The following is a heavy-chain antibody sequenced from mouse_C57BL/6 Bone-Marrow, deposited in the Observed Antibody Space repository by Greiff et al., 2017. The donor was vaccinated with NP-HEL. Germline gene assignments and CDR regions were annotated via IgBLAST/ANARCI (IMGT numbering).Heavy chain of an antibody. D-gene: IGHD2-4*01. V-gene: IGHV1-81*01. CDR3: ASYPLFLYYDYYFDF. J-gene: IGHJ2*01. CDR2: IYPRSGNT. CDR1: GYTFTSYG. Sequence: QVQLKESGAELARPGASVKLSCKASGYTFTSYGISWVKQRTGQGLEWIGEIYPRSGNTYYTEKFKGKATLTADKSTNTAYMELRSLTSEDSAVYFLASYPLFLYYDYYFDFWGQGTTLTVSS.